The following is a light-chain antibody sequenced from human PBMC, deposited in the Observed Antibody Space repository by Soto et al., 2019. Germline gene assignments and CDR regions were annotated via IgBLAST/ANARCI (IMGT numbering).Light chain of an antibody. J-gene: IGLJ1*01. V-gene: IGLV2-14*01. CDR1: SSDIGGYNF. Sequence: QSALTQPASVSGSPGQSITISCTGTSSDIGGYNFVSWYHQHPGKAPKLMIYEVSNRPSGVSDRFSGSKSGNTASLTISGLQAEDEADYYCSSFRRGTTLFGTGTKLTVL. CDR3: SSFRRGTTL. CDR2: EVS.